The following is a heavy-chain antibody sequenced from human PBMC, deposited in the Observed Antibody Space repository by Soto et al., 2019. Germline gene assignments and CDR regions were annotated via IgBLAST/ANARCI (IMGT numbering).Heavy chain of an antibody. CDR3: ALFQRHGDHRDLHSFPTRRSSDL. CDR2: ISAYDGKT. Sequence: SVRVSCKGGGEGITIYCFNWVRQAPGEGLELMGWISAYDGKTTYAEKFQGRVTMTTDASTSTAYMELRSLRSDDTAVYYCALFQRHGDHRDLHSFPTRRSSDL. V-gene: IGHV1-18*01. CDR1: GEGITIYC. J-gene: IGHJ2*01. D-gene: IGHD1-1*01.